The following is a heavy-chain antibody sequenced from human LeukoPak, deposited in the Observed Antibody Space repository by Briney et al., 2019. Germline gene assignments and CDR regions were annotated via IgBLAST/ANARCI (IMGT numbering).Heavy chain of an antibody. D-gene: IGHD6-19*01. J-gene: IGHJ4*02. CDR1: GGSMDSYY. CDR3: ARLNCGWPLDY. CDR2: IYYTGST. V-gene: IGHV4-59*12. Sequence: SETLSLTCTVSGGSMDSYYWSWIRQPPGKGLEWIGYIYYTGSTEYHPSLKSRVTISLDTSKNQFSLKLSSVTAADTAVYYYARLNCGWPLDYWGQGTLVTVSS.